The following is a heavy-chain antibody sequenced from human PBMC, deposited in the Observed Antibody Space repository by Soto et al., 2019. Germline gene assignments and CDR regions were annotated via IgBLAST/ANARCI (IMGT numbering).Heavy chain of an antibody. D-gene: IGHD6-19*01. Sequence: QVQLVQSGAEVKKPGASVKVSCKASGYTFTSYGISWVRQAPGQGLEWMGWISAYNGNTNYAQKLQGRVTMTTDTSRSTAYMELRSLGSDDTAVYYCASDVAVAAVFDYWGQGTLVTVSS. CDR3: ASDVAVAAVFDY. CDR2: ISAYNGNT. CDR1: GYTFTSYG. V-gene: IGHV1-18*01. J-gene: IGHJ4*02.